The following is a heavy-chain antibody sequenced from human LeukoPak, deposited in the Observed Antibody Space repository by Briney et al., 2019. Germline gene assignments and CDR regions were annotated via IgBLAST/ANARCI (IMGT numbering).Heavy chain of an antibody. CDR3: TTDRPYYDMDV. Sequence: PGGSLRLSCAASGFTVSSNYMSWVRQAPGKGLEWVGRIESKTDGGTTDYAAPVKGRFTISRDDSKNTLYLQMNSLKTEDTAVYYCTTDRPYYDMDVWGQGTTVTVPS. CDR1: GFTVSSNY. CDR2: IESKTDGGTT. J-gene: IGHJ6*02. V-gene: IGHV3-15*04.